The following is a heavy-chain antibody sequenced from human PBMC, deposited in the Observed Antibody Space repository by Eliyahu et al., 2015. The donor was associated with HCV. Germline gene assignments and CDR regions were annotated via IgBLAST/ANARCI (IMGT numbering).Heavy chain of an antibody. V-gene: IGHV3-15*01. D-gene: IGHD3-16*01. J-gene: IGHJ6*03. CDR1: GFTFSKAW. CDR2: IKSKTDGGTT. Sequence: LRLSCAASGFTFSKAWMSWVRQAPGKGLEWIGRIKSKTDGGTTDYAAPVKGRFTISRDDSKSTPVPANEHPEKPRTAVYFTTTEAPGGGDYYLDVWGQGTTVTVSS. CDR3: TTEAPGGGDYYLDV.